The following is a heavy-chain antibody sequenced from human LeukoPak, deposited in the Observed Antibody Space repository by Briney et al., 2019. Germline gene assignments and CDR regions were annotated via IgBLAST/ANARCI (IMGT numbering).Heavy chain of an antibody. CDR2: IWYDGSNK. Sequence: GRSLRLPCAASGFTFSSYGMHWVRQAPGKGLEWVAVIWYDGSNKYYADSVKGRFTISRDNSKNTLYLQMNSLRAEDTAVYYCARDIYYYDSSGYYYFDYWGQGTLVTVSS. V-gene: IGHV3-33*01. CDR1: GFTFSSYG. CDR3: ARDIYYYDSSGYYYFDY. D-gene: IGHD3-22*01. J-gene: IGHJ4*02.